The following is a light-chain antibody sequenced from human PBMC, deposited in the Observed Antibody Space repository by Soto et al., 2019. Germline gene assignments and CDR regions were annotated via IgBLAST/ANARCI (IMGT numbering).Light chain of an antibody. CDR3: LLSFGGARRV. Sequence: QAVVTQEPSLTVSPGGTVTLTCASCTGAVTNGHYPYWFQQKPGQAPRTLIYDKSNKHSWTPARFSGSLLGGKPVLTLSGAQPEDEADYFCLLSFGGARRVFGGGTKLTVL. V-gene: IGLV7-46*01. CDR1: TGAVTNGHY. J-gene: IGLJ2*01. CDR2: DKS.